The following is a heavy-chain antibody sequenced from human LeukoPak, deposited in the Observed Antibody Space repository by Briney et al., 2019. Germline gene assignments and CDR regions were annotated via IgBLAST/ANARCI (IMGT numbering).Heavy chain of an antibody. CDR1: GASINSYY. V-gene: IGHV4-59*08. CDR3: ARLSSVAVTAAFDY. J-gene: IGHJ4*02. Sequence: PSETLSLTCTVSGASINSYYWSWIRQPPGKGLEWVGNIFYSGSTSYNPSLQSRVTISVDASKDKFSLKVNSVTAADTAVYFCARLSSVAVTAAFDYWGKGILVTVSS. D-gene: IGHD2-21*02. CDR2: IFYSGST.